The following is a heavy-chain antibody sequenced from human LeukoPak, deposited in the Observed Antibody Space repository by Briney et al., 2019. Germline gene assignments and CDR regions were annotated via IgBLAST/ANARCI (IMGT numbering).Heavy chain of an antibody. J-gene: IGHJ6*02. CDR3: ARGGDGSGSYYNGRLVGGYYYGMDV. V-gene: IGHV4-59*01. CDR1: GFTFSNAW. CDR2: IYYSGST. Sequence: GSLRLSCAASGFTFSNAWMSWIRQPPGKGLEWIGYIYYSGSTNYNPSLKSRVTISVDTSKNQFSLKLSSVTAADTAVYYCARGGDGSGSYYNGRLVGGYYYGMDVWGQGTTVTVSS. D-gene: IGHD3-10*01.